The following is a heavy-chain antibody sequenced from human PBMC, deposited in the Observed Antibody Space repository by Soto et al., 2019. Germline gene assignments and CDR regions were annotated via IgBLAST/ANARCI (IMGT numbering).Heavy chain of an antibody. V-gene: IGHV3-30-3*01. Sequence: GGSLRLSCAVSGFTFSSYAMHWVRQAPGKGLEWVAVISYDGSNKYYADSVKGRFTISRDNSKNTLYLQMNSLRAEDTVVYYCARDGAGSCSGGSCHRDFDIWGQGTMVTVSS. CDR1: GFTFSSYA. D-gene: IGHD2-15*01. J-gene: IGHJ3*02. CDR3: ARDGAGSCSGGSCHRDFDI. CDR2: ISYDGSNK.